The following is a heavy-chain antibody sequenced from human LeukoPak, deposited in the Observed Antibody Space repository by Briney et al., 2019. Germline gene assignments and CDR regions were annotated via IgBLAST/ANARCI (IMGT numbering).Heavy chain of an antibody. D-gene: IGHD3/OR15-3a*01. Sequence: QPGGSLRLSCAASGFTFSIYWMSWVRQAPGKGLGWVANIKQDGSEKYYVDSVKGRFTISRDNAKNSLYLQMNSLRAEDTAVYYCAKTWTGNIVSPFDIWGQGTMVTVSS. CDR2: IKQDGSEK. V-gene: IGHV3-7*03. CDR3: AKTWTGNIVSPFDI. J-gene: IGHJ3*02. CDR1: GFTFSIYW.